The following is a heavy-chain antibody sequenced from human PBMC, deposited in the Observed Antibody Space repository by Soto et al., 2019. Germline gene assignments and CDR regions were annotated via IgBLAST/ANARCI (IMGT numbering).Heavy chain of an antibody. CDR3: ARRYCSSTSCPYYYYGMDV. CDR1: GGKFGDYY. CDR2: ISSSGSTI. J-gene: IGHJ6*02. D-gene: IGHD2-2*01. V-gene: IGHV3-11*01. Sequence: SLSWGAAGGKFGDYYVSWIRTAPGKGLEWVSYISSSGSTIYYADSVKGRFTISRDNAKNSLYLQMNSLRAEDTAVYYCARRYCSSTSCPYYYYGMDVWGQGTTVTVSS.